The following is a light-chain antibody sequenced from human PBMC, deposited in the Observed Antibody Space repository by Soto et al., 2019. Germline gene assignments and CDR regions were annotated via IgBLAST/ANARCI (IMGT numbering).Light chain of an antibody. J-gene: IGLJ1*01. CDR2: DDN. Sequence: SVLTQPLSVSAAPGQKVTISCSGSSSNIGGNSVSWYQQLPGTAPKLLIYDDNKRPSGIPDRFSGSKSGTSATLGITGFQTGDEADYYCGSWDSSLSAYVLGTGTKVTVL. CDR3: GSWDSSLSAYV. CDR1: SSNIGGNS. V-gene: IGLV1-51*01.